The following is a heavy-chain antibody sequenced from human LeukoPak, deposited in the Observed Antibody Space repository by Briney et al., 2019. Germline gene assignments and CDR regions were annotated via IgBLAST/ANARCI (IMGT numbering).Heavy chain of an antibody. CDR1: GFTFSRYW. Sequence: PGGSLRLSCAASGFTFSRYWMSWVRQAPGKGLEWVANIKEDGRQKYYVDSVKGRFTISRDNAKNSLYLQMNSLRAEDTAVYYCARGRHLYSYAYDYYMDVWGKGTTVTISS. CDR2: IKEDGRQK. CDR3: ARGRHLYSYAYDYYMDV. D-gene: IGHD5-18*01. V-gene: IGHV3-7*01. J-gene: IGHJ6*03.